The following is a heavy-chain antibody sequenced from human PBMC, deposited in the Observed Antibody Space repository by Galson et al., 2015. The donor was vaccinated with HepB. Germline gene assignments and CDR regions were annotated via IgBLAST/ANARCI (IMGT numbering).Heavy chain of an antibody. V-gene: IGHV1-2*02. CDR2: INPNSGGT. Sequence: SVKVSCKASGYSFIGFYMHWVRQAPGQGLEWMGWINPNSGGTKYAPKFQGRVTMTRDTSLSTAYMELSSLRSDDTAVYYCARGGYSYGPDVALGVDYWGQGTLVTVSS. D-gene: IGHD5-18*01. J-gene: IGHJ4*02. CDR3: ARGGYSYGPDVALGVDY. CDR1: GYSFIGFY.